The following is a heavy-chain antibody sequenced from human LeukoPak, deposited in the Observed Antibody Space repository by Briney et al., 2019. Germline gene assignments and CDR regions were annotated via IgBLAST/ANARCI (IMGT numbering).Heavy chain of an antibody. Sequence: GGSLRLSCAASGFTFSNAWMSWVRQAPGKGLEWVGCIKSKTDGGTTDYAAPVKGRFTISRDDSKNTLYLQMNSLKTEDTAVYYCTPSSSFQRDYWGQGTLVTVSS. V-gene: IGHV3-15*01. CDR3: TPSSSFQRDY. J-gene: IGHJ4*02. D-gene: IGHD6-6*01. CDR1: GFTFSNAW. CDR2: IKSKTDGGTT.